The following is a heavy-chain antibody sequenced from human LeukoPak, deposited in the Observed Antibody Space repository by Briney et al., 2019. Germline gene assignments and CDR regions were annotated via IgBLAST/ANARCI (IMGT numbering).Heavy chain of an antibody. V-gene: IGHV3-21*01. J-gene: IGHJ4*02. CDR1: GFIVNNSY. Sequence: GGSLRLSCAASGFIVNNSYMSWVRQAPGKGLEWVSSISSSSSYIYYADSVKGRFTISRDNAKNSLYLQMNSLRAEDTAVYYCARDLYSYGYFDYWGQGTLVSVSS. CDR2: ISSSSSYI. D-gene: IGHD5-18*01. CDR3: ARDLYSYGYFDY.